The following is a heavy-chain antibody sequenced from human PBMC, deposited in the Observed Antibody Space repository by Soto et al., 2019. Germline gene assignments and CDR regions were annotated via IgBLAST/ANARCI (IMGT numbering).Heavy chain of an antibody. CDR1: GYTFTSYA. D-gene: IGHD3-22*01. CDR2: INAGNGNT. Sequence: ASVKVSCKASGYTFTSYAMHWVRQAPGQRLEWMGWINAGNGNTKYSQKFQGRVTITRDTSASTAYMELSSLRSEDTAVYYCARVLGELGSYDSSGYYFTYWGQGTLVTVSS. V-gene: IGHV1-3*01. J-gene: IGHJ4*02. CDR3: ARVLGELGSYDSSGYYFTY.